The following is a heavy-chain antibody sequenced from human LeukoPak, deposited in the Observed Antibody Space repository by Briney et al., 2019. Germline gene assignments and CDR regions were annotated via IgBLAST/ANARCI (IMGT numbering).Heavy chain of an antibody. Sequence: PSQTLSLTCTVSGGSISSDDYYWSWIRQPPGKGLEWIGYIYYSGSTYYNPSLKSRVTISVDTSKNRFSLKLSSVTTADTAVYFWATHKSGYDSGNDAFDIWGQGTMVTVSS. D-gene: IGHD3-10*01. V-gene: IGHV4-30-4*08. CDR2: IYYSGST. CDR3: ATHKSGYDSGNDAFDI. J-gene: IGHJ3*02. CDR1: GGSISSDDYY.